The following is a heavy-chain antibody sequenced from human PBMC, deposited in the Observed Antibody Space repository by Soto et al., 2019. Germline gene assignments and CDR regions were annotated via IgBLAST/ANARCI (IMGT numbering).Heavy chain of an antibody. J-gene: IGHJ5*02. Sequence: QLQLQESGPGLVKPSETLSLTCTVSGGSISSSSYYWGWIRQPPGKGLEWIGSIYYSGSTYYNPSLKSRVPISVDTSKNQFSLKLSSVTAADTAVYYCARHQSIVVVPAAINWFDPWGQGTLVTVSS. CDR1: GGSISSSSYY. CDR3: ARHQSIVVVPAAINWFDP. V-gene: IGHV4-39*01. CDR2: IYYSGST. D-gene: IGHD2-2*01.